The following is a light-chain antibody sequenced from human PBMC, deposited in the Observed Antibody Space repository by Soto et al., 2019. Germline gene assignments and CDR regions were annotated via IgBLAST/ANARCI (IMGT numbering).Light chain of an antibody. J-gene: IGKJ1*01. CDR2: DAS. CDR1: QSISSW. CDR3: QQYISYWT. V-gene: IGKV1-5*01. Sequence: DNQMSQSPSTLSASLGDRVTMTCRASQSISSWLAWYKQKPGKAPKLLIYDASSLESGVPSRFSGSGSGTEFTLTISSLQPDDSATYYCQQYISYWTFGQGTKV.